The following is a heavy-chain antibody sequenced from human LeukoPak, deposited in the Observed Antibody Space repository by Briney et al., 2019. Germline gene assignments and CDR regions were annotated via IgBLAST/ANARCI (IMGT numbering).Heavy chain of an antibody. CDR2: IYSGGST. CDR3: AISSGSYHIYYYGMDV. Sequence: GGSLRLSCAASGFTVSSNYMSWVRQAPGKGLEWVSVIYSGGSTYYADSVKGRFTISRDNSKNTLYLQMNSLRAEDTAVYYCAISSGSYHIYYYGMDVWGQGTTVTVSS. J-gene: IGHJ6*02. V-gene: IGHV3-53*01. D-gene: IGHD6-19*01. CDR1: GFTVSSNY.